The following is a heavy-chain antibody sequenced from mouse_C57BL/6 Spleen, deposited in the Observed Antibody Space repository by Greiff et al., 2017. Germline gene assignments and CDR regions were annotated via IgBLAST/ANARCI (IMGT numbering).Heavy chain of an antibody. Sequence: VKLQESGAELVRPGASVTLSCKASGYTFTDYEMHWVKQTPVHGLEWIGAIDPETGGTAYNQKFKGKAILTADKSSSTAYMELRSLTSEDSAVYYCTDYYGSSPYYAMDYWGQGTSVTVSS. D-gene: IGHD1-1*01. CDR3: TDYYGSSPYYAMDY. J-gene: IGHJ4*01. V-gene: IGHV1-15*01. CDR1: GYTFTDYE. CDR2: IDPETGGT.